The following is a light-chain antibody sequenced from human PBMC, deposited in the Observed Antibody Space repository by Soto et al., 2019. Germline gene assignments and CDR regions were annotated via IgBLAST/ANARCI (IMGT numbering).Light chain of an antibody. V-gene: IGKV1-39*01. J-gene: IGKJ5*01. CDR3: QQTYSTPIT. Sequence: DIQMTQSPSSLSASVGDRVTILCRASQTVRTYLNWYQQKPGKAPILLIYAASSLSSAVPPRFTGAGSETDFTLTISSLQPEDFGTYYCQQTYSTPITFGQGTRLEIK. CDR1: QTVRTY. CDR2: AAS.